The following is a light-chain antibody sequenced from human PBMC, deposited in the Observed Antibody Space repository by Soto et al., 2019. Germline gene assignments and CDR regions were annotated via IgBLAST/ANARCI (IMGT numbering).Light chain of an antibody. J-gene: IGLJ1*01. CDR2: LNS. CDR3: QSYDSGLSVYV. Sequence: QSVLTPPPSVSGAPGQRVTISCTGSNSDIGAGYDVHWYQRLPGSAPKLLIYLNSNRPSGVPDRFSASKSGTSASLAITGLQADDEADYFCQSYDSGLSVYVFGSGTKGTVL. CDR1: NSDIGAGYD. V-gene: IGLV1-40*01.